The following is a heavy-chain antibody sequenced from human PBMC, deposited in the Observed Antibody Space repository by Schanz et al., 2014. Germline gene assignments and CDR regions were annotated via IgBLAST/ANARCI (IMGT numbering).Heavy chain of an antibody. J-gene: IGHJ4*02. CDR1: GITFSRHA. D-gene: IGHD3-10*01. Sequence: EVHLVESGGGLVQPGGSLRLSCAASGITFSRHAMSWVRQAPGKGLEWVSAISGSGDNTFYADSVKGRFTISRDNSKNTLYLQMYSLRGDDTAIYYCAKDFTGSGIFFNWWGLGTLVTVSS. V-gene: IGHV3-23*04. CDR2: ISGSGDNT. CDR3: AKDFTGSGIFFNW.